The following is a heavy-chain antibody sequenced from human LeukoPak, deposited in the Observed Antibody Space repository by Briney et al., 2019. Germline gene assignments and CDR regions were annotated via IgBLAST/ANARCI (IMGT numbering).Heavy chain of an antibody. CDR1: GHTFTGYD. CDR3: ARVRRGYSYPNWFDP. V-gene: IGHV1-8*01. J-gene: IGHJ5*02. Sequence: ASVKVSCKASGHTFTGYDINWVRQATGQGLEWIGWMNPNSGNIGYAQKFQGRVTMTRSTSITTAYMELSSLTSEDTAVYFCARVRRGYSYPNWFDPWGQGTLVTVSS. D-gene: IGHD5-18*01. CDR2: MNPNSGNI.